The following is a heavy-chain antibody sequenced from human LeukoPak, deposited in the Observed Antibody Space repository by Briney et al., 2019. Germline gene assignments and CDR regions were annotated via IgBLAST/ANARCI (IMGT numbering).Heavy chain of an antibody. CDR1: GGTFSSYA. V-gene: IGHV1-69*04. Sequence: GSSVKVSCKASGGTFSSYAISWVRQAPGQGLEWMGRIIPILGIANYAQKFQGRVTITADKSTSTAYMELSSLRSEDTAVCYCARDRSYSSGSRYFDLWGRGTLVTVSS. CDR3: ARDRSYSSGSRYFDL. J-gene: IGHJ2*01. D-gene: IGHD3-22*01. CDR2: IIPILGIA.